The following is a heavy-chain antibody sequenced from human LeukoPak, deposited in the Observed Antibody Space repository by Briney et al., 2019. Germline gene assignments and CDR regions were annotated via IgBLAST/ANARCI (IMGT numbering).Heavy chain of an antibody. D-gene: IGHD2-21*02. CDR1: GFTFSSYG. Sequence: GGSLRLPCAASGFTFSSYGMRWVRQAPGKGLEWVAVISYDGSNKYYADSVKGRFTISRDNSKNTLYLQMNSLRAEDTAVYYCAKDRDSYRLVYYFDYWGQGTLVTVSS. CDR3: AKDRDSYRLVYYFDY. J-gene: IGHJ4*02. CDR2: ISYDGSNK. V-gene: IGHV3-30*18.